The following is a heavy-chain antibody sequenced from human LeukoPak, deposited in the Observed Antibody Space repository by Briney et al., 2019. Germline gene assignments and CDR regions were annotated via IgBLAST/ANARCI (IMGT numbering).Heavy chain of an antibody. D-gene: IGHD4-17*01. V-gene: IGHV3-7*01. J-gene: IGHJ5*02. CDR3: ARAPGEGWFDP. Sequence: GWSLRLSCAASGFTFSSYWMSWVRQAPGKGLEWVASIKQDGSEKYYVDSVKGRFTISRDNTKNTLYLQMNSLRAEDTALYYCARAPGEGWFDPWGQGTLVTVSS. CDR2: IKQDGSEK. CDR1: GFTFSSYW.